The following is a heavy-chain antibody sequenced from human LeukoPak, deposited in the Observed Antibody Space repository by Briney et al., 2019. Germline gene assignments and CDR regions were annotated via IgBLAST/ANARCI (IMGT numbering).Heavy chain of an antibody. D-gene: IGHD4-17*01. CDR3: AKDIHTMTTVFPEAFDI. CDR1: GFTFDDYA. Sequence: GGSLRLSCAASGFTFDDYAMHWVRQAPGKGLEWVSGISLNSGSICYADSVKGRFTISRDNAKNSLYLQMNSLRAEDTALYYCAKDIHTMTTVFPEAFDIWGQGTMVTVSS. V-gene: IGHV3-9*01. J-gene: IGHJ3*02. CDR2: ISLNSGSI.